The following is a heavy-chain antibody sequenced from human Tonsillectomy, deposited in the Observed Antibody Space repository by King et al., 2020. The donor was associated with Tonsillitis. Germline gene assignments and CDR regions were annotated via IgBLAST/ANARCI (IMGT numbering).Heavy chain of an antibody. Sequence: QLQESGPGLVKPSETLSLTCTISGGSISSSSYYWGWIRQPPGKGLEWIGSIYYSGSTYYTPSLQSRVTISVDPSKNQFSLKLSSVTAADTAVYYGARPTGDGVDAFDIWGQGTMVSVSS. D-gene: IGHD7-27*01. CDR3: ARPTGDGVDAFDI. J-gene: IGHJ3*02. CDR2: IYYSGST. V-gene: IGHV4-39*01. CDR1: GGSISSSSYY.